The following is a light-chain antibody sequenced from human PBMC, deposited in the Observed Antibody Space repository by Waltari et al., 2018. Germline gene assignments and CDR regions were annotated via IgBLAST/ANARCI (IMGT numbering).Light chain of an antibody. V-gene: IGKV3-20*01. CDR2: GTS. Sequence: EIVLTQSPGTLSLSPGERATLSCRASQTVSSISFIWYHQKPGQAPRLLIYGTSNRAIGIPDRFSGSGSGTDFTLTISRLEPEDFAVYYCQQYDGIVVTFGGGTKVEI. CDR1: QTVSSIS. J-gene: IGKJ4*01. CDR3: QQYDGIVVT.